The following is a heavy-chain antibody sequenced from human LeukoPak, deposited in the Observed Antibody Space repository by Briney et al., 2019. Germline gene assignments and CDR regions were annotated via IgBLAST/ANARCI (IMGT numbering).Heavy chain of an antibody. J-gene: IGHJ4*02. V-gene: IGHV3-9*01. Sequence: GRSLRLSCAASGFTFANNAMHWVRQAPGKSLQWVSGINRHSGSIGYADSVKGRFTISRDNAKNSLYLQMNSLRAEDTALYYCAKAPWPDYYDSSGYYSGPFFDYWGQGTLVTVSS. D-gene: IGHD3-22*01. CDR2: INRHSGSI. CDR3: AKAPWPDYYDSSGYYSGPFFDY. CDR1: GFTFANNA.